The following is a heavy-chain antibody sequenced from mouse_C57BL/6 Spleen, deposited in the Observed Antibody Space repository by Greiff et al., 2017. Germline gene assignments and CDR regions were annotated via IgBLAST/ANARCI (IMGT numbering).Heavy chain of an antibody. CDR2: INPNNGGT. J-gene: IGHJ1*03. Sequence: EVQLQQSGPELVKPGASVKIPCKASGYTFTDYNMDWVKQSHGKSLEWIGDINPNNGGTIYNQKFKGKATLIVDKSSSTAYMELRSLTSEDTAVYYCARYYYGSSYWYFDVWGTGTTVTVSS. D-gene: IGHD1-1*01. CDR3: ARYYYGSSYWYFDV. V-gene: IGHV1-18*01. CDR1: GYTFTDYN.